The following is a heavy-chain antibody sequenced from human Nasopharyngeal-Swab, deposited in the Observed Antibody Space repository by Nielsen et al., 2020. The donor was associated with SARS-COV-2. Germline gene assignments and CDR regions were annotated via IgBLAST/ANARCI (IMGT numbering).Heavy chain of an antibody. D-gene: IGHD6-6*01. V-gene: IGHV1-46*01. CDR3: ARGQRGSDPRGIAARRRWFDP. Sequence: WVRQAPGQGLEWMGIINPSGGSTSYAQKFQGRVTMTRDTSTSTVYMELSSLRSEDTAVYYCARGQRGSDPRGIAARRRWFDPWGQGTLVTVSS. J-gene: IGHJ5*02. CDR2: INPSGGST.